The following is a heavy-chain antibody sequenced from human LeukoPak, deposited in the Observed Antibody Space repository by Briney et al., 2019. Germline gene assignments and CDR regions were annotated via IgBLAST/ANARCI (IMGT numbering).Heavy chain of an antibody. CDR3: AREGYYGSGSYSYYYYYGMDV. D-gene: IGHD3-10*01. V-gene: IGHV1-18*01. CDR1: GYTFTSYA. Sequence: ASVKVSCKASGYTFTSYAISWVRQAPGQGLEWMGWISAYNGNTNYAQKLQGRVTMTTDTSTSTAYMELRSLRSDDTAVYYCAREGYYGSGSYSYYYYYGMDVWGQGTTVTVSS. CDR2: ISAYNGNT. J-gene: IGHJ6*02.